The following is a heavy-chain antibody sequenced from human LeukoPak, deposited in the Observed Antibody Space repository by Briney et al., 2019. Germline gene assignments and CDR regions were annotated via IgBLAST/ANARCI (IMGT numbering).Heavy chain of an antibody. CDR3: AARHDYGDYVFWFDP. CDR2: ISSSGSTI. J-gene: IGHJ5*02. V-gene: IGHV3-11*01. D-gene: IGHD4-17*01. CDR1: GFTFSDYY. Sequence: GGSLRLSCAASGFTFSDYYMSWIRQAPGKGLEWVSYISSSGSTIYYADSVKGRFTISRDNAKNSLYLQMNSLRAEDTALYYCAARHDYGDYVFWFDPWGQGTLVTVSS.